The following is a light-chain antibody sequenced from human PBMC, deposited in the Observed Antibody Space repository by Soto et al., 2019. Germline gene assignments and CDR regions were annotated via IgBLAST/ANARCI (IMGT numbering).Light chain of an antibody. CDR2: GNS. J-gene: IGLJ1*01. V-gene: IGLV1-40*01. Sequence: QSVLTQPPSVSGSPGQRVTISCTGSSSNIGAGYDVHWYQQLPGTAPKLLIYGNSNRPSGVPDRFSGSQSGTSASLAITGLQDEDEADDYCQSYDSSMSGFVFATGTKLTVL. CDR3: QSYDSSMSGFV. CDR1: SSNIGAGYD.